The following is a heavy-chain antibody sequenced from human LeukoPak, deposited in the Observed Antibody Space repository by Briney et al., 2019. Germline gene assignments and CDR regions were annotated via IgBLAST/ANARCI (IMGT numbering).Heavy chain of an antibody. J-gene: IGHJ4*02. Sequence: ASVKVSCKASGYTFTGYYMHWVRQAPGQGLEWMGWINPNSGGTNYAQKFQGRVTMTRDTSISTAYMELSRLRSDDTAVYYCARDRVGASSSGFDYWGQGTLVTVSS. CDR3: ARDRVGASSSGFDY. D-gene: IGHD1-26*01. V-gene: IGHV1-2*02. CDR2: INPNSGGT. CDR1: GYTFTGYY.